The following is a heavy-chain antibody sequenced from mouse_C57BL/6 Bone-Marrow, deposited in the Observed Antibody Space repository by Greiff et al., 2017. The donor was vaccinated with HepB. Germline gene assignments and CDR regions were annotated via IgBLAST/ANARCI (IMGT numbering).Heavy chain of an antibody. D-gene: IGHD1-1*01. CDR3: VRHGTGSPYWYFDV. CDR2: IRSKSNNYAT. CDR1: GFSFNTYA. J-gene: IGHJ1*03. Sequence: EVQGVESGGGLVQPKGSLKLSCAASGFSFNTYAMNWVSQAPGKGLEWVARIRSKSNNYATYYADSVKARFTISRDDSESRLYLQMNTLKTEDTAMYYCVRHGTGSPYWYFDVWGTGTTVTVSS. V-gene: IGHV10-1*01.